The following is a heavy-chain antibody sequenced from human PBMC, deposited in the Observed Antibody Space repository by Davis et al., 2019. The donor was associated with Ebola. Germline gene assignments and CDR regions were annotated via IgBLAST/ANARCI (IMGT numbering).Heavy chain of an antibody. V-gene: IGHV3-23*01. CDR3: AKGSGSGSYPGRTVDH. D-gene: IGHD3-10*01. J-gene: IGHJ4*02. CDR2: ITGDGYNT. CDR1: GFTFSSYW. Sequence: PGGSLRLSCAASGFTFSSYWMSWVRQAPGKGLEWVSIITGDGYNTKYADSVKGRFTISRDNSKNTLYLQMNSLRVDDTAVYYCAKGSGSGSYPGRTVDHWGQGTLVTVSS.